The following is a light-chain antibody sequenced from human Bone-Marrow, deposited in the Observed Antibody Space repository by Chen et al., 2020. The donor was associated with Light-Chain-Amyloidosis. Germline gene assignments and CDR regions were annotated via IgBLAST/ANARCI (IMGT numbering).Light chain of an antibody. Sequence: QSALTQPASVDGSPGQSITIAGTGTSSDVASYNYVSWYQQHPGNAPRLIIYDVSNRPSGVSYRLAGSKSGNTASLTISGLQAEDEADYYCSSYTSGSTFVFGPGTKVTVL. CDR2: DVS. CDR3: SSYTSGSTFV. J-gene: IGLJ1*01. V-gene: IGLV2-14*01. CDR1: SSDVASYNY.